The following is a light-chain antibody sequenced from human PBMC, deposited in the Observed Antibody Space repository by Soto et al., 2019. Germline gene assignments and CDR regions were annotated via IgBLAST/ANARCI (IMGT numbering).Light chain of an antibody. J-gene: IGKJ2*01. Sequence: EIVLTQSPGTLSLSPGERATRFCRASQSVSSNFLAWYQQKPGQAPRLLIYNASRRAAGIPDRFSGSGSGTDFTLTISRLEPEDFAVYYCQQYSTSSPPYTFGQGTKLEIK. CDR2: NAS. V-gene: IGKV3-20*01. CDR3: QQYSTSSPPYT. CDR1: QSVSSNF.